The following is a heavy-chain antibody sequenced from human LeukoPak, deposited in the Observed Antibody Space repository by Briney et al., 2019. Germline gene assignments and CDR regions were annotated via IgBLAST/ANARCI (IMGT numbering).Heavy chain of an antibody. D-gene: IGHD2-2*01. CDR3: ARVTETPLYCSSTSCYDLLDY. Sequence: PSETLSLTCAVYGGSFSGYYWSWIRQPPGKGLEWIGEVNHSGSTNYNPSLKSRVTISVDTSKNQFSLKLSSVTAADTAVYYCARVTETPLYCSSTSCYDLLDYWGQGTLVTVSS. V-gene: IGHV4-34*01. CDR1: GGSFSGYY. J-gene: IGHJ4*02. CDR2: VNHSGST.